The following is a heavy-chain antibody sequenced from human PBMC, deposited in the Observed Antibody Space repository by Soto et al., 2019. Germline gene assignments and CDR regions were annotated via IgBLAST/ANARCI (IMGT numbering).Heavy chain of an antibody. CDR3: ARGSSYGDYVAY. Sequence: EVQLVESGGGLVKPGGPLRLSCAASGFTFSSYSMNWVRQAPGKGLEWVSSISSSSSYIYYADSVKGRFTISRDNAKNSLYLQMISLRAEDMAVYYCARGSSYGDYVAYWGQGTLVTVSS. CDR1: GFTFSSYS. D-gene: IGHD4-17*01. V-gene: IGHV3-21*01. J-gene: IGHJ4*02. CDR2: ISSSSSYI.